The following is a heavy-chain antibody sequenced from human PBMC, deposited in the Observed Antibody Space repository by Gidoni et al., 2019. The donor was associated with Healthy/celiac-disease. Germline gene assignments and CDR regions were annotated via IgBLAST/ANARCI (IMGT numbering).Heavy chain of an antibody. CDR3: TRAAGVGYYDSSGYYPDY. Sequence: EVQLVESGGGLVQPGRSLRLSCTASGFTFGDYAMSWFRQAPGKGLEWVGFIRSKAYGGTTEYAASVKGRFTISRDDSKSIAYLQMNSLKTEDTAVYYCTRAAGVGYYDSSGYYPDYWGQGTLVTVSS. CDR1: GFTFGDYA. CDR2: IRSKAYGGTT. D-gene: IGHD3-22*01. V-gene: IGHV3-49*03. J-gene: IGHJ4*02.